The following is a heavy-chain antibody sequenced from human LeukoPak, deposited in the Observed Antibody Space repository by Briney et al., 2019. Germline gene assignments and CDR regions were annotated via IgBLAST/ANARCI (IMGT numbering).Heavy chain of an antibody. CDR1: GGSISSYY. V-gene: IGHV4-59*01. Sequence: SETLSLTCTVSGGSISSYYWCWIRQPPGKGLEWIGYIYYSGCTNYNPSLKSRVTISVDTSKNQFSLKLSSVTAADTAVYYCASLSFSSSSFDYWGQGTLVTVSS. D-gene: IGHD6-6*01. J-gene: IGHJ4*02. CDR2: IYYSGCT. CDR3: ASLSFSSSSFDY.